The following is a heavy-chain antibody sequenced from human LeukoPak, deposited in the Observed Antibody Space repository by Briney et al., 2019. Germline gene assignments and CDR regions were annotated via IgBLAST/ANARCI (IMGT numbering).Heavy chain of an antibody. D-gene: IGHD2-21*02. CDR1: GGSISSSSYY. CDR2: IYYSGST. V-gene: IGHV4-39*07. J-gene: IGHJ5*02. Sequence: SETLSLTCTVSGGSISSSSYYWGWIRQPPGKGLEWIGSIYYSGSTYYNPSLKSRVTISVDTSKNQFSLKLSSVTAADTAVYYCARGVLCGGDCMKPSNWFDPWGQGTLVTVSS. CDR3: ARGVLCGGDCMKPSNWFDP.